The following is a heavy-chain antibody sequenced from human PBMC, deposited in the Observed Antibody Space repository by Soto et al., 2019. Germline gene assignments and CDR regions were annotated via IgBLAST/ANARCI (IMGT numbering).Heavy chain of an antibody. D-gene: IGHD6-19*01. CDR1: GYSITAGGYY. CDR2: FYSSGSI. J-gene: IGHJ5*02. Sequence: TLSLTCFVSGYSITAGGYYWSRIRHHQGQGLVWVGSFYSSGSIIYNPSLRSRVSISGDTSSNQFSMSLTSVTAADTARYYCSKMYSSGSGFFHPWGQGTLVTVSS. V-gene: IGHV4-31*08. CDR3: SKMYSSGSGFFHP.